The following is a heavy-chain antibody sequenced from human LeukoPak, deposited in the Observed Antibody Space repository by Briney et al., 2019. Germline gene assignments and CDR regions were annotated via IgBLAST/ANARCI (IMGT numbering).Heavy chain of an antibody. Sequence: SETLSLTCTVSGGSISPYYWSWVRQPPGKGLEWIGNIYYSGSPNYNPSLKSRVTISVDTFKNQLSLKVTSVTAADTAVYYCARHEPGSYDYWGQGIRVTVSS. J-gene: IGHJ4*02. CDR2: IYYSGSP. D-gene: IGHD6-25*01. CDR3: ARHEPGSYDY. CDR1: GGSISPYY. V-gene: IGHV4-59*08.